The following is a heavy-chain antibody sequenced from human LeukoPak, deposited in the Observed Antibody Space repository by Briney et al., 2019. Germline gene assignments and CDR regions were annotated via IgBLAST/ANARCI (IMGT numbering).Heavy chain of an antibody. Sequence: TLSLTCPVSGGFISSGGYCWSWIRQHPGKGLEWMGYIYYMGNRFYSPSLKSRVTISVDTSKNQFSLKLSSVTAADTAVYYCARSSYYDSSGYYFDYWGQGTLVTVSS. CDR1: GGFISSGGYC. CDR2: IYYMGNR. CDR3: ARSSYYDSSGYYFDY. D-gene: IGHD3-22*01. J-gene: IGHJ4*02. V-gene: IGHV4-31*03.